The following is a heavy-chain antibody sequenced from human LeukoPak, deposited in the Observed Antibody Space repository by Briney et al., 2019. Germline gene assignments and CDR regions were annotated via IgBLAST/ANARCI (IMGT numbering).Heavy chain of an antibody. CDR1: GFTFDDYA. D-gene: IGHD1-7*01. CDR3: AKDISNWNSRHFDY. V-gene: IGHV3-43*02. J-gene: IGHJ4*02. Sequence: GSLRLSFAASGFTFDDYAMHWVRQVPGKGLEWVSLISGNGGNTYYADSVKGRFTISRDNSKNSLYLQMNSLRTEDTALYYCAKDISNWNSRHFDYWGQGTLVTVSS. CDR2: ISGNGGNT.